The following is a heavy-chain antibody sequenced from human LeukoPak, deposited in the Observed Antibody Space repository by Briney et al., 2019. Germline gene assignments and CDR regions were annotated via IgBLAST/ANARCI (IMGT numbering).Heavy chain of an antibody. CDR3: ARAYSSSWYSAFDI. V-gene: IGHV4-61*01. D-gene: IGHD6-13*01. CDR1: GTSVSSSSNF. Sequence: SETLSLTCTVSGTSVSSSSNFWGWIRQPPGKGLEWIGYIYYSGSTNYNPSLKSRVTISIDTSKNQFSLKLSSVTAADTAVYYCARAYSSSWYSAFDIWGQGTMVTVSS. J-gene: IGHJ3*02. CDR2: IYYSGST.